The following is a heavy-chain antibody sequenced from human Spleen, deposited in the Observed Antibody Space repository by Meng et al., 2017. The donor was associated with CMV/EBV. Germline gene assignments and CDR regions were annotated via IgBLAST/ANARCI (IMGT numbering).Heavy chain of an antibody. V-gene: IGHV3-NL1*01. CDR3: AREVGYVFDI. CDR1: GFTFSSFE. J-gene: IGHJ3*02. CDR2: TGGSGLTS. Sequence: GGSLRLSCDTSGFTFSSFEIDWVRQAPGKGLEWVSVTGGSGLTSRYADSVKGRFTISRDNSKNTLYLQMNSLRAEDTAVYYCAREVGYVFDIWGQGTMVTVSS.